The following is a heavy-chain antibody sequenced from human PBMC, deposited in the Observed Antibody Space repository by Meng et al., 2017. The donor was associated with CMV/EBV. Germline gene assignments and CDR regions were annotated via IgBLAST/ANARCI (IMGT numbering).Heavy chain of an antibody. CDR3: ARVSYDFWSAVRGYYYYGMDV. CDR2: IYSGGST. CDR1: GFTVSSNY. V-gene: IGHV3-53*01. Sequence: GVSLKISCAASGFTVSSNYMSWVRQAPGKGLEWVSVIYSGGSTYYADSVKGRFTISRDNSKNTLYLQMNSLRAEDTAVYYCARVSYDFWSAVRGYYYYGMDVWGQGTTVTVSS. D-gene: IGHD3-3*01. J-gene: IGHJ6*02.